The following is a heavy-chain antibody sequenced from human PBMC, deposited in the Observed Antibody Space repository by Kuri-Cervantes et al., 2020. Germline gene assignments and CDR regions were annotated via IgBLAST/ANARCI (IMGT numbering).Heavy chain of an antibody. CDR1: GGSISSSSYY. J-gene: IGHJ4*02. CDR2: IYYSGST. CDR3: ARHGTSYGSGSPEIDY. D-gene: IGHD3-10*01. V-gene: IGHV4-39*01. Sequence: SETLSLTCTVSGGSISSSSYYWGWIRQPPGKGLEWIGSIYYSGSTYYNPSLKSRVTISVDTSKNQFSLKLSSVTAADTAVYYCARHGTSYGSGSPEIDYWGQGTLVTVSS.